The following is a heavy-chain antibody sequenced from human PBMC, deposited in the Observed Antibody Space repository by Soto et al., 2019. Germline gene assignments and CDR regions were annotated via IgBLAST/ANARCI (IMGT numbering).Heavy chain of an antibody. CDR1: GYSFDAYI. D-gene: IGHD6-13*01. CDR2: INPRGLTK. J-gene: IGHJ6*02. Sequence: GGSLILSCAASGYSFDAYIMNWVRQAPGKGLEWVSSINPRGLTKFYADSVRGRFTSSRDDASSSLFLQMNNLRAEDTAVYYCATWYGNHYFGLDVWGQGTTVTVSS. CDR3: ATWYGNHYFGLDV. V-gene: IGHV3-48*01.